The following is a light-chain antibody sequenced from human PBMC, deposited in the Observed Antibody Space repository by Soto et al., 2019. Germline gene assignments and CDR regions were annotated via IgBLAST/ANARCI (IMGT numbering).Light chain of an antibody. Sequence: EIVLTQSPATLSLSPGERATLSCRASQSVISYLAWYQQKPVQAPTLLIYDASNRATDIPARFSGSGSGTDFTLHLSSLEPDDFAVYYCQQRSHRHQRWTFGQGTKVESK. CDR3: QQRSHRHQRWT. J-gene: IGKJ1*01. V-gene: IGKV3-11*01. CDR1: QSVISY. CDR2: DAS.